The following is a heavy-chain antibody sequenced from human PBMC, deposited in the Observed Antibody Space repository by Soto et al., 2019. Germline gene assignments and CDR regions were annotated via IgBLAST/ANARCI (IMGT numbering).Heavy chain of an antibody. V-gene: IGHV4-34*01. CDR1: GGSFSGYY. CDR3: ASNITGTTKY. Sequence: SETLSLTCAVYGGSFSGYYWSWIRQPPGKGLEWIGEINHSGSTNYNPSLKSRVTISVDTSKNQFSLKLSSVTAADTAVYYCASNITGTTKYWGQGTLVTVSS. CDR2: INHSGST. D-gene: IGHD1-7*01. J-gene: IGHJ4*02.